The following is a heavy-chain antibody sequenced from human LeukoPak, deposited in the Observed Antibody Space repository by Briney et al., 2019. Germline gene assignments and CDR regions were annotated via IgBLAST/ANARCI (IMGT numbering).Heavy chain of an antibody. D-gene: IGHD2/OR15-2a*01. CDR3: AKERGSYFSDAFDV. V-gene: IGHV3-11*04. J-gene: IGHJ3*01. CDR1: GFTFSDYY. CDR2: ISSSGRTV. Sequence: PGGSLRLSCAASGFTFSDYYMNWIRQAPGKGLEWVAYISSSGRTVHYADSVEGRFTITRDNVKNSLDLQMNSLRTEDMAVYYCAKERGSYFSDAFDVWGQGTMVIVSS.